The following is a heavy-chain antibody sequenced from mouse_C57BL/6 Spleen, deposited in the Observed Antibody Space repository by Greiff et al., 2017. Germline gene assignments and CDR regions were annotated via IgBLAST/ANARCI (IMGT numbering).Heavy chain of an antibody. CDR1: GFSLTSYG. Sequence: QVQLKESGPGLVQPSQCLSITCTVSGFSLTSYGVHWVRQYPGKGLEWLGVIWSGGSTDYNAAFISRLSISKDNSKSQVFFKMNSLHADDTAIYYCARPLYAMDYWGQGTSVTVSS. CDR2: IWSGGST. CDR3: ARPLYAMDY. J-gene: IGHJ4*01. V-gene: IGHV2-2*01.